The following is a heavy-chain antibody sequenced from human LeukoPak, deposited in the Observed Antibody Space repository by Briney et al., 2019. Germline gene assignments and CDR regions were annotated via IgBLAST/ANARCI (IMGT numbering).Heavy chain of an antibody. CDR3: ARGRGGTYPPGIY. CDR1: GFSFSSQA. D-gene: IGHD1-26*01. V-gene: IGHV3-33*08. Sequence: GGSLRLSCAASGFSFSSQAMGWVRQAPGKGLEWVAVMWDDESNKYYADSVKGRFTISRDNSKNILYLQMNNLGAEDTAVYYCARGRGGTYPPGIYWGQGTLVTVSS. CDR2: MWDDESNK. J-gene: IGHJ4*02.